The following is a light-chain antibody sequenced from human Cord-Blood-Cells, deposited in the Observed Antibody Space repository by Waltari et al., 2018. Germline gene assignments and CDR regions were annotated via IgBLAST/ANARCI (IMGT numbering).Light chain of an antibody. CDR3: QQYNSYSA. J-gene: IGKJ5*01. V-gene: IGKV1-5*03. Sequence: DIQMTQSPSTLSASVGDRVPITCRASQSISSWLAWYQQKPGKAPKLLVYKASSLESGVPSRFSGNGSGTEFTLTISSLQPDDFATYYCQQYNSYSAFGQGTRLEIK. CDR2: KAS. CDR1: QSISSW.